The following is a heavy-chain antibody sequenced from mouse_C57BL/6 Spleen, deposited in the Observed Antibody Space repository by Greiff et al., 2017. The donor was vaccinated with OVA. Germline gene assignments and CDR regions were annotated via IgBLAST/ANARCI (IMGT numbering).Heavy chain of an antibody. CDR1: GYAFTNYL. Sequence: QVQLQQSGAELVRPGTSVKVSCKASGYAFTNYLIEWVKQRPGQGLEWIGVINPGSGGTNYNEKFKGKATLTADKSSSTAYMQLSSLTSEDSAVYFCARRDLLGAWFAYWGQGTLVTVSA. CDR3: ARRDLLGAWFAY. V-gene: IGHV1-54*01. J-gene: IGHJ3*01. CDR2: INPGSGGT. D-gene: IGHD2-10*01.